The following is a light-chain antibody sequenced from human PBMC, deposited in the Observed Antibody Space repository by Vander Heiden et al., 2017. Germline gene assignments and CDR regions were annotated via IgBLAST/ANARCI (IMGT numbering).Light chain of an antibody. Sequence: QSALTQPASVSGSPGQSITISCTETSSDLGCYNYVSWYQQHPGKAPKLMIYDVSNRPLGISNRFSGAKSGNTASLTISGLQAEDEADYYCSSYTSSSTVVFGGGTKLTVL. CDR2: DVS. V-gene: IGLV2-14*03. J-gene: IGLJ2*01. CDR1: SSDLGCYNY. CDR3: SSYTSSSTVV.